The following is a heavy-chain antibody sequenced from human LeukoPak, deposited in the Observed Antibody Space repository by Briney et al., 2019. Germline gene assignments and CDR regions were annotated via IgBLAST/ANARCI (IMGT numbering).Heavy chain of an antibody. CDR1: GFTLSNYW. J-gene: IGHJ4*02. D-gene: IGHD6-13*01. V-gene: IGHV3-7*01. CDR3: ARDQGSSSCFDY. Sequence: PGGSLRLSCAASGFTLSNYWMNWVRQAPGKGLEWVANIKQDGSEKYYVDSVKGRFTISRDNAKNSLYLQMNSLRAEDTAVYYCARDQGSSSCFDYWGQGTLVTVSS. CDR2: IKQDGSEK.